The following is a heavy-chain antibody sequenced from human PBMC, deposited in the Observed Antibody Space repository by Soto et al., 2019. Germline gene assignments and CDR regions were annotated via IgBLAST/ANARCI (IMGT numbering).Heavy chain of an antibody. CDR1: GFTFSDFY. D-gene: IGHD6-13*01. CDR2: ISSSGTST. CDR3: ARRAAAGRSFDY. V-gene: IGHV3-11*01. Sequence: PGGSLRLSCAASGFTFSDFYMTCIRQAPGKGLEWVSYISSSGTSTYYADSVKGRLTVSRDNAKNSLYLQMNSLRVEDTAVYFCARRAAAGRSFDYWGLGTLVTVS. J-gene: IGHJ4*02.